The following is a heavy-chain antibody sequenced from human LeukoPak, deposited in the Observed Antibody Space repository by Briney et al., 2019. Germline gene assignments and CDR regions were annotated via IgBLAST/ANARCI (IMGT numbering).Heavy chain of an antibody. Sequence: ASVKVSCKASGYTFTSYDINWVRQATGQGLEWMGWVNPNSGNTGYAQKFQGRVTMTRNTSISTAYMELSSLRSEDTAVYYCARGPRWYNWNDGAFDIWGQGTMVTVSS. V-gene: IGHV1-8*01. CDR3: ARGPRWYNWNDGAFDI. CDR2: VNPNSGNT. CDR1: GYTFTSYD. J-gene: IGHJ3*02. D-gene: IGHD1-1*01.